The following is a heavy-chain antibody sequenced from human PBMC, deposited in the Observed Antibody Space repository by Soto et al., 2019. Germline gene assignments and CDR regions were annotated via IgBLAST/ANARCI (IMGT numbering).Heavy chain of an antibody. CDR3: ARENTPERTRGWFAQ. V-gene: IGHV4-4*07. Sequence: QAQLQVSGPGVVKPAETLSLICDVSGVPITASYWSWIRQSPGKGLEWIGRVHAGGSFNHNPSLARRAAISLVTSNSQVSLGLPSVTAADTAVYFCARENTPERTRGWFAQWGQGTLVTVS. CDR2: VHAGGSF. CDR1: GVPITASY. J-gene: IGHJ5*02.